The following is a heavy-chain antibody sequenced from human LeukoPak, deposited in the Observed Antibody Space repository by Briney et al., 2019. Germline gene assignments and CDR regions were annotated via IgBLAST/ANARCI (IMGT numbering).Heavy chain of an antibody. D-gene: IGHD4-17*01. CDR1: GGSISSSSYY. CDR3: ARRRNYGDYVEFDY. CDR2: IYCSGRT. Sequence: SETLSLTCTVSGGSISSSSYYWGWIRQPPGKGLEWIGTIYCSGRTYYNPSLKSRVTISVDTSKNHFSLKLSSVTAADTAVYYCARRRNYGDYVEFDYWGQGTLVTVSS. J-gene: IGHJ4*02. V-gene: IGHV4-39*02.